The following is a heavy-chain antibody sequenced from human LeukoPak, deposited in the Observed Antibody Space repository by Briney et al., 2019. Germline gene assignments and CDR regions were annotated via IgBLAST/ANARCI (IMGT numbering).Heavy chain of an antibody. D-gene: IGHD3-10*01. Sequence: PGGSLRLSCAASGFTFSSYAMSWVRQAPGKGLEWVSAISGSGGSTYYADSVKGRFTISRDNSKNTLYLQMNSLRAEDTAVYYCARDLATVRGVNPVDYWGQGTLVTVSS. CDR1: GFTFSSYA. J-gene: IGHJ4*02. CDR3: ARDLATVRGVNPVDY. V-gene: IGHV3-23*01. CDR2: ISGSGGST.